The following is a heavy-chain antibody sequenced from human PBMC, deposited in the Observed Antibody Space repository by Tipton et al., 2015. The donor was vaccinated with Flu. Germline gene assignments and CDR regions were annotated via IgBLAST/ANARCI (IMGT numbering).Heavy chain of an antibody. CDR2: MPYTGNT. CDR3: ATVSSYYFFFDS. V-gene: IGHV4-39*07. Sequence: TLSLTCNVSGDSIRTSGHYWGWIRQSPGKGLAWIASMPYTGNTYHTPSLESRVSISADTSKRQFSLKLTSVTAADTAVYYCATVSSYYFFFDSWGQGTLVTVSS. CDR1: GDSIRTSGHY. D-gene: IGHD1-26*01. J-gene: IGHJ4*02.